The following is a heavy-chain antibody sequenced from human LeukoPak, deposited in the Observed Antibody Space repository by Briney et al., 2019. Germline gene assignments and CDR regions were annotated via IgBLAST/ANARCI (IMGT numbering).Heavy chain of an antibody. CDR2: ISHRGRT. CDR3: ARDSSGMNRWVDY. D-gene: IGHD5-24*01. Sequence: PSGTLSLTCAVYGGSLSDYYWSWLRQSPGKGLERVGEISHRGRTYYNLSLKSRVTISIDTSKNQFSLKLSSVTAADTAVYYCARDSSGMNRWVDYWGQGTLVTVSS. CDR1: GGSLSDYY. J-gene: IGHJ4*02. V-gene: IGHV4-34*01.